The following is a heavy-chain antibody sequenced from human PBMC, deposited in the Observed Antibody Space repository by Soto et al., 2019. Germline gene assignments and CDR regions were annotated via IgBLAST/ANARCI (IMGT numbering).Heavy chain of an antibody. CDR1: GFSLSNYA. Sequence: PGGSLRLSCAASGFSLSNYAMTWARQAPGKGLEWVSGITGSGDKTYYADSVKGRFIISRDNSKNTLYLQMNSLRAEDTALYYCARDCSSSSCSVWHYWGQGTLVTVSS. CDR2: ITGSGDKT. J-gene: IGHJ4*02. CDR3: ARDCSSSSCSVWHY. V-gene: IGHV3-23*01. D-gene: IGHD2-2*01.